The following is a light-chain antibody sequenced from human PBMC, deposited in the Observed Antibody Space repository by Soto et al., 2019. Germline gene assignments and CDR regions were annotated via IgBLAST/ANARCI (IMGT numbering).Light chain of an antibody. CDR2: GVS. Sequence: EIVMTQSPATLSVSPGETATLSCRASQSVAGNLAWYQQKPGQPPRLLIYGVSTRATGVPARFSGSGSETDFTLTISSLEPEDFAVYYCLQRSNWPPWTFGQGTKVDIK. J-gene: IGKJ1*01. CDR3: LQRSNWPPWT. CDR1: QSVAGN. V-gene: IGKV3-15*01.